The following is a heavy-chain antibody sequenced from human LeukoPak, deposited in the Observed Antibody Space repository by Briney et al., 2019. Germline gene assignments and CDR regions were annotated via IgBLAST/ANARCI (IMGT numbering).Heavy chain of an antibody. J-gene: IGHJ1*01. CDR1: GGSISGYY. CDR3: ARTLIRARGYFQH. D-gene: IGHD2/OR15-2a*01. V-gene: IGHV4-34*01. Sequence: SETLSLTCTVSGGSISGYYWSWIRQPPGKGLEWIGEINHSGSTNYNPSLKSRVTISVDTSKNQFSLKLSSVTAADTAVYYCARTLIRARGYFQHWGQGTLVAVSS. CDR2: INHSGST.